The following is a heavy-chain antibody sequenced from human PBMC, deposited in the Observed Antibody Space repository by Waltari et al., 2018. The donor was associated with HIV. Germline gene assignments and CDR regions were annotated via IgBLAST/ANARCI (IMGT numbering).Heavy chain of an antibody. CDR3: ARDGYSYAIRGWFDP. CDR1: GGSFSGYY. Sequence: QVQLQQWGAGLLKPSETLSLTCAVYGGSFSGYYWSWIRQPPGKGLEWIGEINHGGSTNYNPSLKSRVTISVDTSKNQFSLKLSSVTAADTAVYYCARDGYSYAIRGWFDPWGQGTLVTVSS. CDR2: INHGGST. V-gene: IGHV4-34*01. J-gene: IGHJ5*02. D-gene: IGHD5-18*01.